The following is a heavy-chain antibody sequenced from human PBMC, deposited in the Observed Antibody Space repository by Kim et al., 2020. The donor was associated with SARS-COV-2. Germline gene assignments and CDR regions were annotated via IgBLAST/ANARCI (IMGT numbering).Heavy chain of an antibody. Sequence: LKSRVTISVDTAKNQFSLKLSSVTAADTAVYYCARQSSGSLNFYDYGMDVWGQGTTVTVSS. J-gene: IGHJ6*02. CDR3: ARQSSGSLNFYDYGMDV. V-gene: IGHV4-39*01. D-gene: IGHD1-26*01.